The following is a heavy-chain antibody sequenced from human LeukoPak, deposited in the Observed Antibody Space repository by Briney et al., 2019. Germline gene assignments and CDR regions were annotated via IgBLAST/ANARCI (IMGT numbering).Heavy chain of an antibody. J-gene: IGHJ4*02. V-gene: IGHV3-7*01. Sequence: GRSLRLSCAASGFTFSSYAMSWVRQAPGKGLEWVANIKQDGSEKYYVDSVKGRFTISRDNAKNSLYLQMNSLRAEDTAVYYCARVGAAGFDYWGQGTLVTVSS. CDR3: ARVGAAGFDY. D-gene: IGHD6-13*01. CDR2: IKQDGSEK. CDR1: GFTFSSYA.